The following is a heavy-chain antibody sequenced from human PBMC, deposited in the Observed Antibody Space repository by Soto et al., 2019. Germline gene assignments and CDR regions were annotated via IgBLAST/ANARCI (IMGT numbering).Heavy chain of an antibody. CDR3: AGYYDYIWGSYRPGDYFDY. J-gene: IGHJ4*02. D-gene: IGHD3-16*02. V-gene: IGHV3-23*01. CDR1: GFTFSSYA. Sequence: EVQLLESGGGLVQPGGSLRLSCAASGFTFSSYAMSWVRQAPGKGLEWVSAISGSGGSTYYADSVKGRLTISRDNSKNTLYLQMNSLRAEDTAVYYCAGYYDYIWGSYRPGDYFDYWGQGTLVTVSS. CDR2: ISGSGGST.